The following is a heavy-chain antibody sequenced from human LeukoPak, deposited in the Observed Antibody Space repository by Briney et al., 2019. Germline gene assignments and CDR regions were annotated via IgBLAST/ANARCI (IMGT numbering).Heavy chain of an antibody. J-gene: IGHJ4*02. CDR3: ATIGDRRTGELYRIDY. V-gene: IGHV3-30-3*01. CDR1: GFTFSNYA. CDR2: VSYDGSNK. D-gene: IGHD7-27*01. Sequence: GGSLRLSCAASGFTFSNYAMHWVRQAPGKGLEWVAVVSYDGSNKYYADSVKGRFTISRDNSKNTLYLQMSSLRAEDAAIYYCATIGDRRTGELYRIDYWGQGTLVTVSS.